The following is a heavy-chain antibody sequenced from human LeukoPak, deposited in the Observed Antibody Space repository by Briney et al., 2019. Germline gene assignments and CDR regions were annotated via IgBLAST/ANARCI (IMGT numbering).Heavy chain of an antibody. V-gene: IGHV3-21*01. CDR2: ITSSSSYI. CDR1: GFTFSTYS. D-gene: IGHD2-21*02. J-gene: IGHJ6*02. CDR3: ARVRGGDHYYYALDV. Sequence: GGSLRLSCAASGFTFSTYSMTWVRQAPGKGLEWVSTITSSSSYIYYVDSVKGRFTISRDNAKSSLYLQMNSLRAEDTAVYYCARVRGGDHYYYALDVWGQGTTVTVSS.